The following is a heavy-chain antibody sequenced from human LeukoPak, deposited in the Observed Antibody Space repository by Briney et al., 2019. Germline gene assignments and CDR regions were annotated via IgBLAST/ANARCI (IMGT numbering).Heavy chain of an antibody. CDR3: AGDFFGWGYDAFDI. D-gene: IGHD6-19*01. J-gene: IGHJ3*02. V-gene: IGHV3-74*01. CDR1: GFTFSSYW. CDR2: INTDGSTT. Sequence: PGGSLRLSCAASGFTFSSYWMHWVRQVPGKGLVWVSGINTDGSTTSYADSVKGRFTISRDNAKNTLYLQMNSLRTEDTAVYYCAGDFFGWGYDAFDIWGQGTMVTVSS.